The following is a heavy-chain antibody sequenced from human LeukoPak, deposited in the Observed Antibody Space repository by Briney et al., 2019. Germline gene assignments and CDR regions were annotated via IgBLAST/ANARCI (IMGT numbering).Heavy chain of an antibody. Sequence: PGGSLRLSCAASGFTFSSYGMHWVRQAPGKGLQWVSVITYDGSNKYYADSVKGRFTISRDNSKNTLYLQMNSLRAEDTAVYYCGRDGQDIVVVVAATAADEYYYMDVWGKGTTVTVSS. CDR1: GFTFSSYG. V-gene: IGHV3-30*03. CDR2: ITYDGSNK. J-gene: IGHJ6*03. CDR3: GRDGQDIVVVVAATAADEYYYMDV. D-gene: IGHD2-15*01.